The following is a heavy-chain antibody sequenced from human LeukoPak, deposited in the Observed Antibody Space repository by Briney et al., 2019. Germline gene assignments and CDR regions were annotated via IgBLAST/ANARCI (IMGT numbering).Heavy chain of an antibody. Sequence: SGPTLVNPTQTLTLTCAFSGFSFTSSQVGVGWIRQSPGKALEWLGTLYWDDDKRYSPFLKDRLTITRDSSSNRVVLSMTNMDPADTATYFCVHRMTAGGTSYFDYWGQGTLVTVSS. D-gene: IGHD6-13*01. CDR3: VHRMTAGGTSYFDY. CDR2: LYWDDDK. J-gene: IGHJ4*02. V-gene: IGHV2-5*02. CDR1: GFSFTSSQVG.